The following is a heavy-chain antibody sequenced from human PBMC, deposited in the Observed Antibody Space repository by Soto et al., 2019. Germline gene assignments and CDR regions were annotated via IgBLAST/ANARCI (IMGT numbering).Heavy chain of an antibody. V-gene: IGHV1-69*01. Sequence: QVQLVQSGTELKMPGSSLKVSCKAFGGTFSDHAVSWVRQAPGQGLEWMGVINPFFKGTKYAQKFQGRLTITADAATSTAYMDLYSLISEDTAVYYCARDVQVNYFDNTYHYYAMDVWGQGTTVIVSS. J-gene: IGHJ6*02. CDR2: INPFFKGT. CDR1: GGTFSDHA. CDR3: ARDVQVNYFDNTYHYYAMDV. D-gene: IGHD3-9*01.